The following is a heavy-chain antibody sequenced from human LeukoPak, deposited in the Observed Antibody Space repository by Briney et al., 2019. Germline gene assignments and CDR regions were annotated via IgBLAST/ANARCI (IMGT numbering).Heavy chain of an antibody. J-gene: IGHJ5*02. CDR2: ISAYNGNT. CDR1: GYTFTGYY. D-gene: IGHD5-12*01. CDR3: ASLVATKGTNWFDP. V-gene: IGHV1-18*04. Sequence: GASVKVSCKASGYTFTGYYMHWVRQAPGQGLEWMGWISAYNGNTNYAQKLQGRVTMTTDTSTSTAYMELRSLRSDDTAVYYCASLVATKGTNWFDPWGQGTLVTVSS.